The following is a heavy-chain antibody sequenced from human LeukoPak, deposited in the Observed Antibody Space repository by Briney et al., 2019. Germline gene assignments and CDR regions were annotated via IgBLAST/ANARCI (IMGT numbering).Heavy chain of an antibody. V-gene: IGHV3-21*01. CDR3: GTLEWLLEDWFDP. D-gene: IGHD3-3*01. Sequence: GGSLRLSCAASGFTFSSYSMNWVRQAPGEGLEWVSSISSSSSYIYYADSVKGRFTISRDNAKNSLYLQMNSLRAEDTAVYYCGTLEWLLEDWFDPWGQGTLVTVSS. J-gene: IGHJ5*02. CDR2: ISSSSSYI. CDR1: GFTFSSYS.